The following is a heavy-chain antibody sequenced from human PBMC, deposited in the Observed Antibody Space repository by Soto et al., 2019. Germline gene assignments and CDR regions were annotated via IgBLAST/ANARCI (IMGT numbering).Heavy chain of an antibody. Sequence: PGGSLRLSCAASGFTFSSYGMHWVRQAPGKGLEWVAVISYDGSNKYYADSVKGRFTISRDNSKTTLYLQMNSLRAEDTAVYYCANMRGYYYGSAVWGQGTTVAVSS. J-gene: IGHJ6*02. CDR3: ANMRGYYYGSAV. CDR1: GFTFSSYG. CDR2: ISYDGSNK. D-gene: IGHD3-16*01. V-gene: IGHV3-30*18.